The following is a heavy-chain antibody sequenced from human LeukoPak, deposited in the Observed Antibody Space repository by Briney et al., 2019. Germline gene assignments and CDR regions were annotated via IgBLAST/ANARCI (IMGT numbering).Heavy chain of an antibody. Sequence: PGGSLRLSCAASGLSVSINYMYWVRQAPGKGLEWVSVFYIDGTTYYADFAKGRFTISRDSSTNTLFLQVNSLRVEDTAVYYCARTFSRPNNAFDIWGQGTMVTVSS. J-gene: IGHJ3*02. CDR2: FYIDGTT. CDR3: ARTFSRPNNAFDI. D-gene: IGHD2/OR15-2a*01. V-gene: IGHV3-53*01. CDR1: GLSVSINY.